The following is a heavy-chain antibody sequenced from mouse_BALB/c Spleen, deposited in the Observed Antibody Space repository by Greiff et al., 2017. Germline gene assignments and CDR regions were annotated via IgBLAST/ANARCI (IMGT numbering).Heavy chain of an antibody. CDR1: GFTFSSYG. V-gene: IGHV5-6*01. CDR3: ARLGKYAMDY. D-gene: IGHD3-1*01. CDR2: ISSGGSYT. Sequence: EVQLVESGGDLVKPGGSLKLSCAASGFTFSSYGMSWVRQTPDKRLEWVATISSGGSYTYYPDSVKGRFTISRDNAKNTLYLQMSSLKSEDTAMYYCARLGKYAMDYWGQGTSVTVSS. J-gene: IGHJ4*01.